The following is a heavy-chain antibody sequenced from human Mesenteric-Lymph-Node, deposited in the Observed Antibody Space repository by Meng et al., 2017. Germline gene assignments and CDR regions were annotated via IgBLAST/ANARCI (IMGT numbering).Heavy chain of an antibody. CDR3: ARHQSDEITVVGTYRNYGMDD. CDR1: GYIFTNYF. D-gene: IGHD1-14*01. Sequence: ASVKVSCKASGYIFTNYFIHWVRQAPGQGLEWMGAINPSAGRTSNAQQFQGRVSVTRDTSTSTIYMELSSLTSEDTAVYYCARHQSDEITVVGTYRNYGMDDWGQGTAVTVSS. V-gene: IGHV1-46*01. CDR2: INPSAGRT. J-gene: IGHJ6*02.